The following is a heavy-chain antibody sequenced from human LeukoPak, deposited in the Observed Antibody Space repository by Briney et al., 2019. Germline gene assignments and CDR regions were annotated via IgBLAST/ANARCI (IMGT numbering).Heavy chain of an antibody. J-gene: IGHJ4*02. D-gene: IGHD5-18*01. CDR1: GFTVISNH. CDR3: ARDLSGIAGYTYGRGIDY. CDR2: IYRGGDT. V-gene: IGHV3-66*01. Sequence: GGSLRLSCAASGFTVISNHITWVRQTLGKGLEWVSVIYRGGDTFYADSVKGRFTVSRDNSKNTVYLQMNSLRAEDTAVYYCARDLSGIAGYTYGRGIDYWGQGTLVTVSS.